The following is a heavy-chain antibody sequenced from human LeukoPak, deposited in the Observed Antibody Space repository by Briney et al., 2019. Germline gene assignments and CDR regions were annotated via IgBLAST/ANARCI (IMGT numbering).Heavy chain of an antibody. CDR2: IYYSGST. CDR1: GGSISSSSYY. D-gene: IGHD5-24*01. CDR3: ARVPLKVRGDGYNPRGKHYFDY. J-gene: IGHJ4*02. Sequence: SETLSLTCTVSGGSISSSSYYWGWIRQPPGKGLEWIGSIYYSGSTYYNPSLKSRVTISVDTSKNQFSLKLSSVTAADTAVYYCARVPLKVRGDGYNPRGKHYFDYWGQGTLVTVSS. V-gene: IGHV4-39*07.